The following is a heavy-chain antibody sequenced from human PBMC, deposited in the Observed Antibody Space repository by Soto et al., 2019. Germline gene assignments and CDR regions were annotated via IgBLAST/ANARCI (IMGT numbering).Heavy chain of an antibody. CDR1: GFTVSSNY. V-gene: IGHV3-66*01. Sequence: GGSLRLSCAASGFTVSSNYMSWVRQAPGKGLEWVSVIYSGGSTYYADSVKGRFTISRDNSKNTLYLQMNSLRAEDTAVYYCASLVYHDAFDIWGQGTMLTVSS. CDR3: ASLVYHDAFDI. D-gene: IGHD1-20*01. CDR2: IYSGGST. J-gene: IGHJ3*02.